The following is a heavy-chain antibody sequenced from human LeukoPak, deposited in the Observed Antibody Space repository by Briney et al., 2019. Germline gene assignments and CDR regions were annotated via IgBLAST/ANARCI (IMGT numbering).Heavy chain of an antibody. D-gene: IGHD1-26*01. CDR2: IKSITDGGTA. V-gene: IGHV3-15*01. CDR3: TTGPKYSESPVGTFDF. J-gene: IGHJ3*01. Sequence: GGALRLSCAASVFTFSNTLMSWVRQAPGKGLEWVGRIKSITDGGTADYATPVKGTFTISRDDSENTLYLQMNSLKTEDTAVYYCTTGPKYSESPVGTFDFWGQGTMVTVSS. CDR1: VFTFSNTL.